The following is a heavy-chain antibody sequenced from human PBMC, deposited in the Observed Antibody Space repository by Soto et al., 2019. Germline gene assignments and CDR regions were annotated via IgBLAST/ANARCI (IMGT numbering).Heavy chain of an antibody. CDR2: LYRTGST. Sequence: PSETLSLTSTVSSGSVSRGGYFSSSSGLLPGKGLEWIEYLYRTGSTFYIPSLKSRVTISLDTSNSHFSLRLTSVTAADTAMYFCAESSARSMFDYWGPGTLVTVS. D-gene: IGHD2-2*01. CDR1: SGSVSRGGYF. J-gene: IGHJ4*02. CDR3: AESSARSMFDY. V-gene: IGHV4-31*03.